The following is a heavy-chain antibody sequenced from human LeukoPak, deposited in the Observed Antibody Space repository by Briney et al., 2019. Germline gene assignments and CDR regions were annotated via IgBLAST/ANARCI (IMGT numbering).Heavy chain of an antibody. CDR3: AREGSYDPWEYYYYYVDV. D-gene: IGHD5-18*01. CDR2: ISYDGSNK. CDR1: GFTFSTYN. J-gene: IGHJ6*03. V-gene: IGHV3-30*03. Sequence: GGSLRLSCAASGFTFSTYNMNWVRQAPGKGLEWVAVISYDGSNKYYADSVKGRFTISRDNSKNTLYLQMNSLRAEDTAVYYCAREGSYDPWEYYYYYVDVWGKGTTVIVSS.